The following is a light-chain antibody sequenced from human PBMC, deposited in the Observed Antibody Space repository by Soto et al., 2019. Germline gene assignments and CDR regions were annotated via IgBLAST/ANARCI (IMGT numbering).Light chain of an antibody. V-gene: IGKV1-39*01. CDR3: QPSYSAPYN. Sequence: DIHMTQSPSSLSASVGDGVTITCRASQSIGRYLNWYQQRPGRTPSLLVYGASILQSGVPSRFSGSGSGTEFTLAITSLQPEDIGTYYCQPSYSAPYNSGQGTKLNIK. J-gene: IGKJ2*01. CDR2: GAS. CDR1: QSIGRY.